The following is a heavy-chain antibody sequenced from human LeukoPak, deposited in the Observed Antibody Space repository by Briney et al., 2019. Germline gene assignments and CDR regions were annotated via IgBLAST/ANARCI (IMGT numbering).Heavy chain of an antibody. J-gene: IGHJ4*02. V-gene: IGHV1-18*01. CDR2: ISAYNGNT. D-gene: IGHD3-3*01. CDR3: ARDTQALNYDFWSGYYSAGRYEPFDY. CDR1: GYTFTSYG. Sequence: ASVKVSCTASGYTFTSYGISWVRQAPGQGLEWMGWISAYNGNTNYAQKLQGRVTMTTDTSTSTAYMELRSLRSDDTAVYYCARDTQALNYDFWSGYYSAGRYEPFDYWGQGTLVTVSS.